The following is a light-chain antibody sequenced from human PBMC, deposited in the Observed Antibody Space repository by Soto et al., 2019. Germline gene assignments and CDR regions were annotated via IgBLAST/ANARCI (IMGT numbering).Light chain of an antibody. V-gene: IGLV2-14*03. CDR2: AVS. Sequence: QSALTQPASVSGSLGQSITISCSGTSSDIGSYNHVAWYQQFPGKSPKLRIYAVSDRPSGVSDRYSGSKSGITASLTISGLQTEDEADYYCISYTDRQSYLFGTGTKVTVL. J-gene: IGLJ1*01. CDR3: ISYTDRQSYL. CDR1: SSDIGSYNH.